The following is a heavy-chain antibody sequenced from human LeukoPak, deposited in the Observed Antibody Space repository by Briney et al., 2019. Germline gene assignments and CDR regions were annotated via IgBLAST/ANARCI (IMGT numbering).Heavy chain of an antibody. CDR1: GGSISSSSAY. D-gene: IGHD5-18*01. CDR2: IYYSKNT. V-gene: IGHV4-39*01. J-gene: IGHJ4*02. CDR3: VSPRGFSYGYFDY. Sequence: SETLSLTSTVSGGSISSSSAYWGWIRHPPGKGLEWIGSIYYSKNTYYNPSLKSRVTISADTSKNQFSLTLGSVSATDTAVYYCVSPRGFSYGYFDYWGQGTLVTVSS.